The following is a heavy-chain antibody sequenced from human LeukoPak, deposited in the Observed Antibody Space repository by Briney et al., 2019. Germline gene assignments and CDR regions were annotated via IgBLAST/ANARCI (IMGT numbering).Heavy chain of an antibody. V-gene: IGHV3-49*03. J-gene: IGHJ4*02. Sequence: GGSLRLSCTGSGFAFADYAVSWFRQAPGKGLEWVGFIRSKAYGGTTEYAASVKGRFTISRDDSKSIAYLQMNSLKTEDTAVYYCTRDRGSGSYRYLDYWGQGTLVTVSS. CDR2: IRSKAYGGTT. CDR3: TRDRGSGSYRYLDY. CDR1: GFAFADYA. D-gene: IGHD1-26*01.